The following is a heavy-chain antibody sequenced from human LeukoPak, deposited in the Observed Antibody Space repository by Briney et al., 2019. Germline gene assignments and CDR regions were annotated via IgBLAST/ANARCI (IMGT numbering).Heavy chain of an antibody. J-gene: IGHJ3*02. CDR2: ISAYSNNT. D-gene: IGHD3-9*01. CDR1: GYSFTTYG. V-gene: IGHV1-18*01. CDR3: ARGDVLRYFDSPPWDI. Sequence: VASVKVSCKPSGYSFTTYGISWVRQAPGQGLEWMGWISAYSNNTNYAQNLQGRVTMTTDTSTSTAYMELRSLRSDDTAVYYCARGDVLRYFDSPPWDIWGQGTMVTVSS.